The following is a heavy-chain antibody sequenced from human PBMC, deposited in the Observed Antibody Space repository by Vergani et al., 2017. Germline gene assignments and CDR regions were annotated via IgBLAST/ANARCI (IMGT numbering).Heavy chain of an antibody. D-gene: IGHD6-19*01. J-gene: IGHJ4*02. CDR3: ARDYSSGYRN. CDR2: FDPEDGET. CDR1: GYTLTELS. V-gene: IGHV1-24*01. Sequence: QVQLVQSGAEVKKPGASVKVSCKVSGYTLTELSMHWVRQAPGKGLEWMGGFDPEDGETIYSQKFQGRVTMTEGTSTDTAYMELSSLRSEDTAVYYCARDYSSGYRNWGQGTLVTVSS.